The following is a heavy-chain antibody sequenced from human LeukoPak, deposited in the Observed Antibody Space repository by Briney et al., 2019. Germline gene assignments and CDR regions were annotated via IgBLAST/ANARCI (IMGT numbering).Heavy chain of an antibody. V-gene: IGHV3-30*02. CDR3: AKGGLDFGGTVYMDV. J-gene: IGHJ6*03. CDR1: GFTFSSYG. Sequence: GGSLRLSCAASGFTFSSYGMHWVRQGPGKGLEWVAYIPYDGSNKYYADSVKGRFTISRDNSKNALFLQLSGLRVEDTAVYYCAKGGLDFGGTVYMDVWGKGTTVTIS. D-gene: IGHD3-10*01. CDR2: IPYDGSNK.